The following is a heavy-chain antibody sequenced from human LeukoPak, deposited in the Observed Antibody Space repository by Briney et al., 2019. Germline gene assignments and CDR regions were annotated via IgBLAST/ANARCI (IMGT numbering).Heavy chain of an antibody. V-gene: IGHV3-23*01. D-gene: IGHD3-22*01. CDR3: AGNGDYYDSSGYYSY. CDR1: GFTFSSYG. Sequence: QTGGSLRLSCAASGFTFSSYGMSWVRQAPGKGLEWVSAISGSGGSTYYADSVKGRFTISRDNSKNTLYLQMNSLRAEDTAVYYCAGNGDYYDSSGYYSYWGQGTLVTVSS. J-gene: IGHJ4*02. CDR2: ISGSGGST.